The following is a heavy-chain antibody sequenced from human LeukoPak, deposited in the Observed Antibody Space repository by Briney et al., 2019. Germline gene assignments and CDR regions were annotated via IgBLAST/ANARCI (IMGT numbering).Heavy chain of an antibody. Sequence: SETLSLTCTVSGASISSSSYYWGWIRQPPGKGLEWIGSIYYSGSTYYNPSLKSRVTISVDTSKNQFSLKLSSVTAADTAVYYCARHYYDSSGYSVDPWGQGTLVTVSS. V-gene: IGHV4-39*01. J-gene: IGHJ5*02. CDR2: IYYSGST. D-gene: IGHD3-22*01. CDR1: GASISSSSYY. CDR3: ARHYYDSSGYSVDP.